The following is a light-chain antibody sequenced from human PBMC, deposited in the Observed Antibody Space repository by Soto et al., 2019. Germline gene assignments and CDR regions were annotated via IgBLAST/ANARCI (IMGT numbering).Light chain of an antibody. CDR3: QQYNSYPIT. J-gene: IGKJ5*01. V-gene: IGKV1-5*01. CDR2: GAS. CDR1: QSISRW. Sequence: DIQMTQSPSTLSASVGVRVXXXXRASQSISRWLAWSQQKPGKAPNLLIYGASSLESGVPSRFSGSGSGTEFTLTISSLQPDDFATYYCQQYNSYPITFGQGTRLEIK.